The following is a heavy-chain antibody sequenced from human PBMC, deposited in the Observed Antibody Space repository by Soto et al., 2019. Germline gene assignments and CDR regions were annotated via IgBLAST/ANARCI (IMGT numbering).Heavy chain of an antibody. D-gene: IGHD2-15*01. Sequence: QVHLQESGPRLVKPSETLSLTCDVSGDSISSYNWWTWVRQTPGKGLEWIGEVYHSGNTNYNPSLKSRVTISVDKSRNQFSLSLTSVTAADTAVYYCARREGDCRGGSCPYYQVWGQGTLVTASS. V-gene: IGHV4-4*02. CDR2: VYHSGNT. J-gene: IGHJ4*02. CDR1: GDSISSYNW. CDR3: ARREGDCRGGSCPYYQV.